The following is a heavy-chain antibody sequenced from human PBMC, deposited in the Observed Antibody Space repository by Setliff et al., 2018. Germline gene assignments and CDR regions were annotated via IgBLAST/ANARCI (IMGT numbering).Heavy chain of an antibody. CDR3: ARQRLGLFDP. CDR2: INHSGST. V-gene: IGHV4-34*01. Sequence: PSETLSLTCAVHGGSVNGFYWSWIRQPPGKGLEWIGEINHSGSTNYNPSLKSRVTISVDTSKNQFSLKLSSVTAADTALYYCARQRLGLFDPWGQGTLVTVSS. J-gene: IGHJ5*02. D-gene: IGHD3-10*01. CDR1: GGSVNGFY.